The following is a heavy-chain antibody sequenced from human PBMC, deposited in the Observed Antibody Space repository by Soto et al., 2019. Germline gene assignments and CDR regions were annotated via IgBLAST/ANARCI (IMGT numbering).Heavy chain of an antibody. J-gene: IGHJ4*02. CDR3: ARDSVEMTRAGFDY. Sequence: SETLSLTCTVSGGSVSSGSYYWSWIRQPPGKGLEWIGYIYYSGSTNYNPSLKSRVTISVDTSKNQFSLKLSSVTAADTAVYYCARDSVEMTRAGFDYWGQGTLVTVSS. D-gene: IGHD4-17*01. CDR1: GGSVSSGSYY. V-gene: IGHV4-61*01. CDR2: IYYSGST.